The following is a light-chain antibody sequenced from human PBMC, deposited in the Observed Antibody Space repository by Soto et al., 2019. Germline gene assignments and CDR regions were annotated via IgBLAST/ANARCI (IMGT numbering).Light chain of an antibody. Sequence: EIVMTQSPATLSVSPGERATLSCRASQSISSNLAWYQQKPGQAPRLLISAASTRATGIPARFSGSGSGTEFSLTISSLQYEDFAVYYCQQYSSWPLYTFGQGTKLEIK. CDR2: AAS. J-gene: IGKJ2*01. CDR1: QSISSN. CDR3: QQYSSWPLYT. V-gene: IGKV3-15*01.